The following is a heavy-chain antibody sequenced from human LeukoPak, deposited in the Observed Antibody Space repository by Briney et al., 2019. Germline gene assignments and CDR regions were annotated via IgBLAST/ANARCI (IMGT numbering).Heavy chain of an antibody. Sequence: ASVKVPCKASGYTFTSYDINWVRQATGQGLEWMGWMNPNSGNTGYAQKFQGRVTMTRNTSISTAYMELSSLRPDDTAVFSCARDVHYTSSKPGWPFDVWGQGTVVTVSS. J-gene: IGHJ3*01. CDR1: GYTFTSYD. V-gene: IGHV1-8*01. CDR2: MNPNSGNT. D-gene: IGHD1-1*01. CDR3: ARDVHYTSSKPGWPFDV.